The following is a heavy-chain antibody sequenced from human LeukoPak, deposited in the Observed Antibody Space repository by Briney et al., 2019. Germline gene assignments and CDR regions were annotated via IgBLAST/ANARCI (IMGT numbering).Heavy chain of an antibody. CDR2: IYCSGST. CDR1: GGSISSYY. J-gene: IGHJ6*03. CDR3: ARVGSSSSYYYYYYMDV. D-gene: IGHD6-6*01. Sequence: SETLSLTCTVSGGSISSYYWSWIRQPPGKGLEWIGYIYCSGSTNYNPSLKSRVTISVDTSKNQFSLKLSSVTAADTAVYYCARVGSSSSYYYYYYMDVWGKGTTVTVSS. V-gene: IGHV4-59*01.